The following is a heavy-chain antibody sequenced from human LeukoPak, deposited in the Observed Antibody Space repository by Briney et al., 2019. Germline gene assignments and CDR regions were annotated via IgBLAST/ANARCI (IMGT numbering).Heavy chain of an antibody. J-gene: IGHJ6*04. D-gene: IGHD3-10*01. CDR3: ARAPTRYGSGSADYYYYGMDV. CDR2: IHHGGST. V-gene: IGHV4-4*02. Sequence: PSETLSLTCAVSGGSISSSNWWSWVRQPPGKGLEWIGYIHHGGSTSYNPSLRSRLTISVDRSKNQFSLKLSSMTAADTAVYYCARAPTRYGSGSADYYYYGMDVWGKGTTVTVSS. CDR1: GGSISSSNW.